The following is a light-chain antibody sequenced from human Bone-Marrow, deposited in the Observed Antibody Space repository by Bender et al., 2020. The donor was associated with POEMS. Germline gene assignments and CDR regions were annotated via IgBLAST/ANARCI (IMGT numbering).Light chain of an antibody. V-gene: IGLV2-8*01. Sequence: QSALTQPRSVSGSPGQSVTISCAGTSSDLGGYNYVSWYQQHPGTAPKLMIYEVSKRPSGVPDRFSGSKSGNTASLTVSGLQAEDEADYYCSSYGGSNNFYVFGTGTKVTVL. CDR3: SSYGGSNNFYV. J-gene: IGLJ1*01. CDR2: EVS. CDR1: SSDLGGYNY.